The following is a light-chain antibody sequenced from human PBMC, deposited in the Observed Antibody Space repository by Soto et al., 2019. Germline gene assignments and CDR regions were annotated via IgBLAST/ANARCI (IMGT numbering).Light chain of an antibody. J-gene: IGLJ1*01. Sequence: QPELAEPAKVAEPPGRRVTNTSTGSSSNIGASYDVHWYQQFPGAAPKLLIYRDTHRPSGIPNRFSGSKSGTSASLAIFGLQPGDEADYYCQSYDNSLNGYVFGPGTKVT. CDR1: SSNIGASYD. CDR3: QSYDNSLNGYV. CDR2: RDT. V-gene: IGLV1-40*01.